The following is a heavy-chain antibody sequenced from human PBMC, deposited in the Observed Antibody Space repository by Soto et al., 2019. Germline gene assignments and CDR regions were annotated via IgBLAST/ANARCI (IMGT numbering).Heavy chain of an antibody. V-gene: IGHV3-53*01. CDR2: IYSGGST. CDR1: GFIVRSNY. CDR3: ARASIVGATLEYYFDY. Sequence: GGSLRLSCAASGFIVRSNYMNWVRQAPGKGLEWVSVIYSGGSTNYADSVKGRFTISRDNSKNTLYLQMNSLRAEDTAVYYCARASIVGATLEYYFDYWGQGTLVTVSS. J-gene: IGHJ4*02. D-gene: IGHD1-26*01.